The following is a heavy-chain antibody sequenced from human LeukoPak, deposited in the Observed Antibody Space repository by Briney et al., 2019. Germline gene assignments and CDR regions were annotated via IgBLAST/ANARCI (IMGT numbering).Heavy chain of an antibody. V-gene: IGHV3-30*02. D-gene: IGHD1-26*01. CDR2: IRYDGSNK. CDR1: GFTFSHYN. Sequence: GGSLRLSCAASGFTFSHYNMNWVRQAPGKGLEWVAFIRYDGSNKYYADSVKGRFTISRDNSKNTLYLQMNSLRAEDTAVYYCAKDGTSLVAFDIWGQGTMVTVSS. CDR3: AKDGTSLVAFDI. J-gene: IGHJ3*02.